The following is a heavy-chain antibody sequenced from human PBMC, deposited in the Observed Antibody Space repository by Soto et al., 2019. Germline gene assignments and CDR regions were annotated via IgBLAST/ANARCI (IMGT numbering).Heavy chain of an antibody. D-gene: IGHD5-12*01. CDR1: GGSISSYY. CDR3: ARVGRDGYTYYFDY. J-gene: IGHJ4*02. V-gene: IGHV4-59*08. Sequence: QVQLQESGPGLVKPSETLSLTCTVSGGSISSYYWSWIRQHPGKGLEWSGYIYYSGSTNYNPYLNSLVTISVDTSKNQFSLKLSSVPAADTAVSYCARVGRDGYTYYFDYWGQGTLVTVSS. CDR2: IYYSGST.